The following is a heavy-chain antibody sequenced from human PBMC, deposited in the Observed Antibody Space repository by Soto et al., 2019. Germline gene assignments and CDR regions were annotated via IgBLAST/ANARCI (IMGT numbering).Heavy chain of an antibody. Sequence: PSETLSLTCTVSGGSIISSSYYWGWIRQPPGKGLEWIGSIFYSGSTYYNPSLKSRVTIPVDTSKNQFSLKLSSVTAADTAVYYCAGRYGSCFDYWGQGTLVTVSS. CDR2: IFYSGST. V-gene: IGHV4-39*01. D-gene: IGHD5-18*01. CDR1: GGSIISSSYY. CDR3: AGRYGSCFDY. J-gene: IGHJ4*02.